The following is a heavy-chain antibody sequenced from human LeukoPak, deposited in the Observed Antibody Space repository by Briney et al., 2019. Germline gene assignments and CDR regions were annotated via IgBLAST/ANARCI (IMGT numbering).Heavy chain of an antibody. CDR1: GFMFSIFG. J-gene: IGHJ4*02. Sequence: GGPLRLSCTASGFMFSIFGMSWVRQAPGKGLEWVSAISASGRSTYYADSVKGRVTISRDNSKNTLFLQMNSLRAEDTALYYCAKIAGGDYDFWSGSWDYWGQGTLVTVSS. CDR2: ISASGRST. V-gene: IGHV3-23*01. D-gene: IGHD3-3*01. CDR3: AKIAGGDYDFWSGSWDY.